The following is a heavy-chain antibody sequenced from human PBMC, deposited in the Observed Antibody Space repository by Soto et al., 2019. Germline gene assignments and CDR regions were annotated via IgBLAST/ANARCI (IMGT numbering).Heavy chain of an antibody. J-gene: IGHJ4*02. Sequence: SETLSLTCTVSDGSVSSGNYYWTWIRQPPGKGLEWIGYIHSSGSTLYIASLKSRVIISVDTSMNQFSRKLSSVTAADTAVYYCARDSLALFDSWGQGTLVTVSS. CDR1: DGSVSSGNYY. D-gene: IGHD5-12*01. CDR2: IHSSGST. CDR3: ARDSLALFDS. V-gene: IGHV4-61*01.